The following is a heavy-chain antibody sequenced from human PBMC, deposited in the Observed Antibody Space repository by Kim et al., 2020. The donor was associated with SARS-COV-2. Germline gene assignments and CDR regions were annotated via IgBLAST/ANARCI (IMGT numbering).Heavy chain of an antibody. Sequence: NPSLKSRVTISVDTSKNQFSLKLSSVTDADADVYYCARHPDYSNYGMDVWGQGTTVTVSS. V-gene: IGHV4-39*01. J-gene: IGHJ6*02. CDR3: ARHPDYSNYGMDV. D-gene: IGHD4-4*01.